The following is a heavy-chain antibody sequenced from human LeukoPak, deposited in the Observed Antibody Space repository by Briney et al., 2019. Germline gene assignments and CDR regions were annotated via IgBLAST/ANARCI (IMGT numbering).Heavy chain of an antibody. Sequence: GGSLRLSCAASGLRFSDYYVSWIRQAPGKGLQWVSYISSGGDIMHYADSVKGRFTSSRDNAKNSGHLEMNSLGAEDTAVYYCATNLIGAGEYFQQWGQGTLVTVSS. J-gene: IGHJ1*01. CDR1: GLRFSDYY. CDR3: ATNLIGAGEYFQQ. CDR2: ISSGGDIM. D-gene: IGHD2/OR15-2a*01. V-gene: IGHV3-11*01.